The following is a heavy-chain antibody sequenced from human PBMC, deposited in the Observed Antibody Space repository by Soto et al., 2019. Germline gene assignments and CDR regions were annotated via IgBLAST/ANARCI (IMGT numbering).Heavy chain of an antibody. D-gene: IGHD2-15*01. CDR2: VHNSGST. J-gene: IGHJ6*03. Sequence: QLQLQESGPGLVKPSETLPLTCTVSGGSISNNRYYWGWIRQTPGKGLEWIGSVHNSGSTYYNPSLTSRVTISVDTSKTQFSLNLRSVTAADTAIYFCARRYSRDSWADFYSYYYMDVWGKGTTVTVSS. CDR3: ARRYSRDSWADFYSYYYMDV. V-gene: IGHV4-39*01. CDR1: GGSISNNRYY.